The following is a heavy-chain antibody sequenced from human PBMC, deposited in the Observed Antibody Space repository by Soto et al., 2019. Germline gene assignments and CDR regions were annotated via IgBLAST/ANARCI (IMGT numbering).Heavy chain of an antibody. Sequence: PGESLKISCKGSGYSFTSYWIGWVRQMPGKGLEWMGIIYPGDSDTRYSPSFQGQVTISADKSISTAYLQWSSLKASDTAMYYCARHPYCGGDCYSGFDYWGQGTLVTVSS. D-gene: IGHD2-21*02. CDR1: GYSFTSYW. CDR3: ARHPYCGGDCYSGFDY. CDR2: IYPGDSDT. V-gene: IGHV5-51*01. J-gene: IGHJ4*02.